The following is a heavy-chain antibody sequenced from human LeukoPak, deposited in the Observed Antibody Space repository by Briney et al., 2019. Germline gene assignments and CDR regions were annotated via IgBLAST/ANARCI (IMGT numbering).Heavy chain of an antibody. CDR2: IRYDGSNK. V-gene: IGHV3-30*02. CDR1: GFTFSSYG. D-gene: IGHD2-2*01. CDR3: AKGGYCSSTSCLFPFDY. Sequence: GGSLRLSCAASGFTFSSYGMHWVRQAPGKGLEWVAFIRYDGSNKYYADSVKGRFTISRDNSKNTLYLQMNSLRAEDTAVYYCAKGGYCSSTSCLFPFDYWGQGTLVTVSS. J-gene: IGHJ4*02.